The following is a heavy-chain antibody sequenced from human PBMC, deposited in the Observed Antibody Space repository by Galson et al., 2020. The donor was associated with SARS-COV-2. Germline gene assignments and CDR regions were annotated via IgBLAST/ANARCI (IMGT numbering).Heavy chain of an antibody. CDR2: ISGSGGST. J-gene: IGHJ6*02. CDR3: ASSRATGELDV. Sequence: GESQKISCAASGFTFSSYAMSWVRQAPGKGLEWVSAISGSGGSTYYADSVKGRFTISRDNSKNTLYLQMNSLRAEDTAVYYCASSRATGELDVWGQGTTVTVSS. D-gene: IGHD7-27*01. CDR1: GFTFSSYA. V-gene: IGHV3-23*01.